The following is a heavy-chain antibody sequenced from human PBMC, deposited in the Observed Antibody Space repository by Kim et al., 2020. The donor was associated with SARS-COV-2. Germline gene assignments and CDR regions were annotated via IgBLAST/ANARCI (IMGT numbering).Heavy chain of an antibody. Sequence: ASVKVSCKASGYTFTSYGISWVRQAPGQGLEWMGWISAYNGNTNYAQKLQGRVTMTTDTSTSTAYMELRSLRSDDTAVYYCARRWKEYQLLSYYYYGMDVWGQGTTVTVSS. D-gene: IGHD2-2*01. CDR3: ARRWKEYQLLSYYYYGMDV. J-gene: IGHJ6*02. V-gene: IGHV1-18*04. CDR1: GYTFTSYG. CDR2: ISAYNGNT.